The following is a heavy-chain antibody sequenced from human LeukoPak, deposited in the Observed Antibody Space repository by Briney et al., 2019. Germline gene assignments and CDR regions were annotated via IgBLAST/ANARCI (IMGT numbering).Heavy chain of an antibody. CDR2: IYHSGST. V-gene: IGHV4-38-2*01. D-gene: IGHD3-9*01. CDR1: GYSISSGYY. J-gene: IGHJ5*02. CDR3: ALVRYFDWLSRTTFDP. Sequence: SETLSLTCAVSGYSISSGYYWGWIRQPPGKGLEWIGSIYHSGSTYYNPSLKSRVTISVDTSKNQFSLKLSSVTAADTAVYCCALVRYFDWLSRTTFDPWGQGTLVTVSS.